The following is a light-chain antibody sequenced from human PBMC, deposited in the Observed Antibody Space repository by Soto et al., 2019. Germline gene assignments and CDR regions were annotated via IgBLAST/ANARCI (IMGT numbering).Light chain of an antibody. Sequence: QSALTQPASVSGSPGQSITISGTGTSSEVGGYNYVSWYQQHPGKAPKLMIYDVSNRPSGVSNRFSGSKSGNTASLTISGLQAEDEVDYYCSSYTSSSTLVFGGGTKLT. V-gene: IGLV2-14*01. CDR1: SSEVGGYNY. J-gene: IGLJ3*02. CDR3: SSYTSSSTLV. CDR2: DVS.